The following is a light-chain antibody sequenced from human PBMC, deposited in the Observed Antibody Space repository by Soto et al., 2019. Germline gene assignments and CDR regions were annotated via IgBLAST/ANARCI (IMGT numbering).Light chain of an antibody. Sequence: DIQLTQSPSTLSASVGDRVTITCRASQSIGSWMAWYQQKPGKAPKLLIYQASNLESGVPSRFSGSGSGTEFTLAISSLQPDDFANYYCQQYNNYWTFGQGTKVEIK. J-gene: IGKJ1*01. CDR2: QAS. CDR3: QQYNNYWT. CDR1: QSIGSW. V-gene: IGKV1-5*03.